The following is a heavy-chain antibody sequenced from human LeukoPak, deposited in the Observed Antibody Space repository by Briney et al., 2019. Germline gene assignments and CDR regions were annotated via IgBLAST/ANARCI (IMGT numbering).Heavy chain of an antibody. CDR2: MNPNSGNT. CDR1: GYTFTSYD. Sequence: ASVKVSCKASGYTFTSYDINWVRQATGQGLEWMGWMNPNSGNTGYAQKFQGRVTMTRNTSISTAYMELSSLRSQDTAVYYCARGLRGLITMVRGPSEKGAFDIWGQGTMVTVSS. J-gene: IGHJ3*02. D-gene: IGHD3-10*01. V-gene: IGHV1-8*01. CDR3: ARGLRGLITMVRGPSEKGAFDI.